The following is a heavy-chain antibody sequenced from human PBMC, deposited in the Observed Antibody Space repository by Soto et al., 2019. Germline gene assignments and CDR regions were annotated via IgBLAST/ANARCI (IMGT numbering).Heavy chain of an antibody. D-gene: IGHD3-22*01. CDR3: ARSHRYYYDSSGSQGFDY. CDR1: GFTFSSYG. J-gene: IGHJ4*02. V-gene: IGHV3-33*01. Sequence: GWSLRLSCAASGFTFSSYGMHWVRQAPGKGLEWVAVIWYDGSNKYYADSVKGRFTISRDNSKNTLYLQMNSLRAEDTAVYYCARSHRYYYDSSGSQGFDYWGQGTLVTVSS. CDR2: IWYDGSNK.